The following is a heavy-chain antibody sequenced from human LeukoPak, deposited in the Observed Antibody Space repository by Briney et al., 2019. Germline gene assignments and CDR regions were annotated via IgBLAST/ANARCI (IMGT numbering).Heavy chain of an antibody. CDR2: ISGSGGTT. CDR3: AILTNYYDSGRYYSLPNFFDY. V-gene: IGHV3-23*01. CDR1: GFIFSRYA. J-gene: IGHJ4*02. Sequence: GGSLRLSCAASGFIFSRYAMGWVRQPPGKGLEWVSTISGSGGTTHYADSVKGRFTISRDSSKNTLYLQMNSLRAEDTAVYYCAILTNYYDSGRYYSLPNFFDYWGQGTLVTVSS. D-gene: IGHD3-22*01.